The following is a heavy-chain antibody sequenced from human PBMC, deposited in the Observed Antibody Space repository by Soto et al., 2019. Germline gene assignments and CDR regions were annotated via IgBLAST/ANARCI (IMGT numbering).Heavy chain of an antibody. CDR1: GFTFSSYW. CDR2: IKQDGSEK. D-gene: IGHD3-22*01. Sequence: GGSLRLSCAASGFTFSSYWMSWVRQAPGKGLEWVANIKQDGSEKYYVDSVKGRFTISRDNAKNSLYLQMNSLRAEDTAVYYCAKRGYYDSSRYPDAFDIWGQGTMVTVSS. CDR3: AKRGYYDSSRYPDAFDI. J-gene: IGHJ3*02. V-gene: IGHV3-7*01.